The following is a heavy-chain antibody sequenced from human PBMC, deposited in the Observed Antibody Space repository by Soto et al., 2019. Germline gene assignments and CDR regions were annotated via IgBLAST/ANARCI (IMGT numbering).Heavy chain of an antibody. Sequence: PSETLSLTCTVSGGSISSGDYYWSWIRQPPGKGLEWIGYIYYSGSTYYNPSLKSRVTISVDTSKNQFSLKLSSVTAADTAVYYCARAFNYGSGSYYNPPFDPWGQGTLVTVSS. J-gene: IGHJ5*02. CDR3: ARAFNYGSGSYYNPPFDP. V-gene: IGHV4-30-4*01. D-gene: IGHD3-10*01. CDR1: GGSISSGDYY. CDR2: IYYSGST.